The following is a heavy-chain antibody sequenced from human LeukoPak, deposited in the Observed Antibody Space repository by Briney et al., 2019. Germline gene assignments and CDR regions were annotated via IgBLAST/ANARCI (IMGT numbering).Heavy chain of an antibody. V-gene: IGHV3-74*01. CDR1: GFTFSSYW. D-gene: IGHD6-13*01. CDR3: ARVRPPSSWYLFDAFDI. J-gene: IGHJ3*02. Sequence: GGSLRLSCAASGFTFSSYWMHWVRQAPGKGLVWVSRINSDGSSTSYADSMKGRFTISRDNAKNTLYLQMNSLRAEDTAVYYCARVRPPSSWYLFDAFDIWGQGTMVTVSS. CDR2: INSDGSST.